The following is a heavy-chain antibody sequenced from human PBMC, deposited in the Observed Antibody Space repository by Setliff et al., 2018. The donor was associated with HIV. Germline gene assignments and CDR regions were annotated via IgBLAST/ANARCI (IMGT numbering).Heavy chain of an antibody. J-gene: IGHJ4*02. CDR1: GASFSDYS. Sequence: PSETLSLTCAVYGASFSDYSWSWIRQPPGKGLEWIGEINHSGSTNYNPSLKTRVTISVDTSKNQFSLKLTSVTAADTAVDYCAKSPGFTGYGGSGWGQGTLVTVSS. CDR3: AKSPGFTGYGGSG. CDR2: INHSGST. D-gene: IGHD5-12*01. V-gene: IGHV4-34*01.